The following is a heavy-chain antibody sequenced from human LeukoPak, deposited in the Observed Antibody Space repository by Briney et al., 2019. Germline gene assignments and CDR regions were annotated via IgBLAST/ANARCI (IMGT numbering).Heavy chain of an antibody. D-gene: IGHD4-23*01. CDR2: ISSSSSYI. J-gene: IGHJ6*02. V-gene: IGHV3-21*01. Sequence: GGCLRLSCAASGFTFSSYSMNWVRQAPGKGLEWVSSISSSSSYIYYADSVKGRFTISRDNAKNSLYLQMNSLRAEDTAVYYCARASAGGSGMDVWGQGTTVTVSS. CDR3: ARASAGGSGMDV. CDR1: GFTFSSYS.